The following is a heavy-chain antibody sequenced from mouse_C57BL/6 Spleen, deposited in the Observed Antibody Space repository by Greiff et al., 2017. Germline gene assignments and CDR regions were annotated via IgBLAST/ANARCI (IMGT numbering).Heavy chain of an antibody. CDR1: GYAFSSSW. J-gene: IGHJ2*01. CDR3: AREEIYGAFDY. D-gene: IGHD1-1*01. Sequence: QVQLQQSGPELVKPGASVKISCKASGYAFSSSWMNWVKQRPGKGLEWIGRIYPGDGDTNYNGKFKGKATLTADKSSSTAYMQLSSLTSEAAAVYVCAREEIYGAFDYWGQGTPLTVSA. V-gene: IGHV1-82*01. CDR2: IYPGDGDT.